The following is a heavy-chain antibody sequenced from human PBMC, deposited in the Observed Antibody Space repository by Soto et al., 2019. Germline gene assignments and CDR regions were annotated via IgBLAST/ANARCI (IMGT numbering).Heavy chain of an antibody. CDR2: INHSGST. Sequence: SETLSLTCAVYGGSFSGYYWTWIRQPPGTGLEWIGEINHSGSTNYNPSLKSRVTISVDTSKNQFSLKLTSVTAADTAVYCARDKITGLFDYWGQGTLVTVS. D-gene: IGHD2-8*02. CDR3: ARDKITGLFDY. J-gene: IGHJ4*02. CDR1: GGSFSGYY. V-gene: IGHV4-34*01.